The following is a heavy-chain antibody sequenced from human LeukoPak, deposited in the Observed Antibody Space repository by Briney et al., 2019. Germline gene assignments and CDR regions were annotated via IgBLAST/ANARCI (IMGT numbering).Heavy chain of an antibody. D-gene: IGHD3-22*01. V-gene: IGHV3-23*01. CDR1: GFTFSSYA. Sequence: GGSLRLSCAVSGFTFSSYAMSWVRQAPGKVLEWVSVISGSGGSTYSADSVKGRITTSRDNSKNTLYLQMNSLRAEDTAVYYCAKNSYYDSSGPFDYWGQGTLVTVSS. CDR3: AKNSYYDSSGPFDY. CDR2: ISGSGGST. J-gene: IGHJ4*02.